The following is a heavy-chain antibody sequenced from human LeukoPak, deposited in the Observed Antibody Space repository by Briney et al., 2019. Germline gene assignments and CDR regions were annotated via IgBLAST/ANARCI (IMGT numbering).Heavy chain of an antibody. J-gene: IGHJ4*02. V-gene: IGHV3-7*01. D-gene: IGHD6-13*01. Sequence: GGSLRLSCAASGFTFTRHCMIWVRQAPGKGLEWVANINQDVSKKYYVDSVKGRFSIPRDNAKNSLYLQMNSLRAEDTAVYYCATGYTIPDYWGQGTLVTVSS. CDR3: ATGYTIPDY. CDR1: GFTFTRHC. CDR2: INQDVSKK.